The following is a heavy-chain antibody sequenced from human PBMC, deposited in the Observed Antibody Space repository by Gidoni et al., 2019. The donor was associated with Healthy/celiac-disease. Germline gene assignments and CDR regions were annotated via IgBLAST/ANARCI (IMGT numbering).Heavy chain of an antibody. V-gene: IGHV4-34*01. Sequence: QVQLQQWGAGLLKPSETLSLTCAVYGGSFSGYYWSWIRQPPGKGLEWIGELKHSGSTNYNPSLKSRVTISVDTSKNQFSLKLSSVTAADTAVYYCASIPRLLRYFDFSWGQGTLVTVSS. CDR1: GGSFSGYY. CDR3: ASIPRLLRYFDFS. J-gene: IGHJ4*02. D-gene: IGHD3-9*01. CDR2: LKHSGST.